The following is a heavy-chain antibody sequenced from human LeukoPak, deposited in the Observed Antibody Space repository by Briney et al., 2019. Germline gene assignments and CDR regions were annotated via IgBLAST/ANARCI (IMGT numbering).Heavy chain of an antibody. D-gene: IGHD2-2*02. V-gene: IGHV1-2*02. J-gene: IGHJ4*02. CDR1: GYTFTGYY. CDR2: INPNSGGT. CDR3: ASETIRGYCSSTSCYTGDDY. Sequence: ASVKVSCKASGYTFTGYYMHWVRQAPGQGLEWMGWINPNSGGTNYAQKFQGRVTMTRDTSTSTVYMELSSLRSEDTAVYYCASETIRGYCSSTSCYTGDDYWGQGTLVTVSS.